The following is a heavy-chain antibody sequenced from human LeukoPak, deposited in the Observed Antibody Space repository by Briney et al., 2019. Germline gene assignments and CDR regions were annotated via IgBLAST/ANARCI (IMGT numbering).Heavy chain of an antibody. J-gene: IGHJ3*02. CDR1: GFTVSSNY. D-gene: IGHD1-26*01. CDR3: ARNLGATGPHDAFDI. V-gene: IGHV3-53*01. Sequence: GGSLRLSCAASGFTVSSNYMSWVRQAPGKGLEWVSVIYSGDSVYYADSVKGRFTISRDNSKNTLSLQMNSLRAEDTAVYYCARNLGATGPHDAFDIWGQGTMVTVSS. CDR2: IYSGDSV.